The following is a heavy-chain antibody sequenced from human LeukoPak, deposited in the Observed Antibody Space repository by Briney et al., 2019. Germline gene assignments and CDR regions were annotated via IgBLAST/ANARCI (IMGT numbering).Heavy chain of an antibody. D-gene: IGHD3-10*01. V-gene: IGHV1-69*13. J-gene: IGHJ4*02. CDR3: AGAPYYYGSGSYYSFDY. CDR1: GYSFSSYS. Sequence: ASVKVSCKASGYSFSSYSMNWVRQAPGQGLEWMGGIIPIFGTANYAQKFQGRVTITADESTSTAYMELSSLRSEDTAVYYCAGAPYYYGSGSYYSFDYWGQGTLVTVSS. CDR2: IIPIFGTA.